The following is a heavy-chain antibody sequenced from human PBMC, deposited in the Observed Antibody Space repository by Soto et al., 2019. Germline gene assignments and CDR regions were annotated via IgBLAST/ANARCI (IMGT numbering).Heavy chain of an antibody. CDR2: IYYSGST. CDR1: GGSISSSSYY. J-gene: IGHJ4*02. V-gene: IGHV4-39*01. CDR3: ARPYCSGGSCYSYFDY. D-gene: IGHD2-15*01. Sequence: QLQLQESGPGLVKPSETLSLTCTVSGGSISSSSYYWGWIRQPPGKGLEWIGSIYYSGSTYYNPSLKSRVTISVDTSKNQFSLKLSSVTAADTAVYYCARPYCSGGSCYSYFDYWGQGTLVTVSS.